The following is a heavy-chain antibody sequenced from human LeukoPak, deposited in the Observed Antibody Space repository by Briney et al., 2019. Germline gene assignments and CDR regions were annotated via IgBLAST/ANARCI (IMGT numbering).Heavy chain of an antibody. D-gene: IGHD2-21*02. CDR3: ARDACGGDCYED. CDR1: GFTFSTYS. CDR2: ISTSSNYI. Sequence: PGGSLRLSCVASGFTFSTYSMNWVRQAPGKGLEWVSFISTSSNYIYYADSVKGRFTISRDNAKNSLYLQMNSLRAEDTAVYYCARDACGGDCYEDWGQGTLVTVSS. V-gene: IGHV3-21*01. J-gene: IGHJ4*02.